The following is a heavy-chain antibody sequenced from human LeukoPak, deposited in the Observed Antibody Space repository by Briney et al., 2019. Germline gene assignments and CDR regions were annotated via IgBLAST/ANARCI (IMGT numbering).Heavy chain of an antibody. Sequence: ASVKVSCKASGYTFTSYDINWVRQATGQGLEWMGWMNPNSGNTGYAQKFQGRVTITGNTSISTAYMELSSLRSEDTAVYYCARGPYSSSRFDPWGQGTLVTVSS. CDR3: ARGPYSSSRFDP. D-gene: IGHD6-6*01. V-gene: IGHV1-8*03. CDR1: GYTFTSYD. CDR2: MNPNSGNT. J-gene: IGHJ5*02.